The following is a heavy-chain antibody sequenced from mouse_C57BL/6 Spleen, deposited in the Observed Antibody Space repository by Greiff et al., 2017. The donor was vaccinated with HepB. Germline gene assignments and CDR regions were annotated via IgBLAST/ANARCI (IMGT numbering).Heavy chain of an antibody. J-gene: IGHJ3*01. D-gene: IGHD2-3*01. CDR2: IWTGGGT. CDR3: ASSYDGYYAWFAY. Sequence: QVQLKQSGPGLVAPSQSLSITCTVSGFSLTSYAISWVRQPPGKGLEWLGVIWTGGGTNYNSALKSRLSISTDNSKSQVFLKMNSLQTDDTARYYCASSYDGYYAWFAYWGQGTLVTVSA. V-gene: IGHV2-9-1*01. CDR1: GFSLTSYA.